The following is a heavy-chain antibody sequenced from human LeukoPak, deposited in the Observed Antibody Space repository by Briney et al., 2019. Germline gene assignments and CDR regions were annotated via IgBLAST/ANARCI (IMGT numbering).Heavy chain of an antibody. Sequence: SETLSLTCAVYGGSFSGYYWSWIRQPPGKGLEWIGEINHSGSTNYNPSLKSRVTISVDTSMNQFSLKLSSVTAADTAVYYCARVLYDFWSGYSRHFDYWGQGTLVTVSS. V-gene: IGHV4-34*01. CDR3: ARVLYDFWSGYSRHFDY. D-gene: IGHD3-3*01. CDR1: GGSFSGYY. CDR2: INHSGST. J-gene: IGHJ4*02.